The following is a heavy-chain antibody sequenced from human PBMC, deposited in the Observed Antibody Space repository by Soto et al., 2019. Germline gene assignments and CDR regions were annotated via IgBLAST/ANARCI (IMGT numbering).Heavy chain of an antibody. V-gene: IGHV3-74*03. CDR3: AREAGYCSRTSCYRRAFDT. D-gene: IGHD2-2*01. J-gene: IGHJ3*02. CDR1: GFTLSGHW. Sequence: EVQLVESGGDLVQPGGSLRLSCAASGFTLSGHWMHWVRQVPGKGLEWVSRINTDGGSSAYADSVKGRFTISRDNAKNTLHLQMNGVRAEDTAVYYCAREAGYCSRTSCYRRAFDTWGQGTTVTVSS. CDR2: INTDGGSS.